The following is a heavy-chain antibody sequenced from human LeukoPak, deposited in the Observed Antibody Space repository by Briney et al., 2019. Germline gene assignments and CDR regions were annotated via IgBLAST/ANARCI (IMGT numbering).Heavy chain of an antibody. CDR2: IWYDGGNK. J-gene: IGHJ4*02. D-gene: IGHD3-10*01. V-gene: IGHV3-33*01. CDR1: GFTFSSYG. Sequence: PGGSLRLSCAASGFTFSSYGMHWVRQAPGKGLEWVAVIWYDGGNKYYADSVKGRFTISRDNSKNTLYLQMNSLRVEDTAVYYCARDEWGYGSGSFDYWGQGTLVTVSS. CDR3: ARDEWGYGSGSFDY.